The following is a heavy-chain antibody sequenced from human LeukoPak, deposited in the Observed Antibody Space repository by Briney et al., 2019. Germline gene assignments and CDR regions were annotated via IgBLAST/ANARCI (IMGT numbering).Heavy chain of an antibody. CDR3: AKHRDSSAWDYFDY. D-gene: IGHD6-19*01. V-gene: IGHV3-23*01. J-gene: IGHJ4*02. Sequence: PGGSLTLSCAASGFTFSSYAMRWVRQAPGKGLEWVSVVSGSVGSTYYADFVKGRFTISRDNSKNTLYLQMNILRAEDTAVYYCAKHRDSSAWDYFDYWGQGTLVTVSS. CDR2: VSGSVGST. CDR1: GFTFSSYA.